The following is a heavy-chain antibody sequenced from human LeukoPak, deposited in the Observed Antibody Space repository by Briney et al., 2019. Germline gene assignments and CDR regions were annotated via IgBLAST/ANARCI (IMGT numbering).Heavy chain of an antibody. CDR1: GFTFRSHA. CDR2: IYENGGTT. CDR3: AKTRPLDSSSWSHGDY. J-gene: IGHJ4*02. Sequence: GGSLRLSCVGSGFTFRSHAMSWVRQAPEKGLEFVSGIYENGGTTYYADSVKGRFTISRDNSKNTLYLQMNSLRAEDTAVYYCAKTRPLDSSSWSHGDYWGQGTLVTVSS. D-gene: IGHD6-13*01. V-gene: IGHV3-23*01.